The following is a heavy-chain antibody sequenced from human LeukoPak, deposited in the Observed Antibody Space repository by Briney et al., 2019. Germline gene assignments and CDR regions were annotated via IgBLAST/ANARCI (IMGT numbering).Heavy chain of an antibody. CDR1: GFTFDTFW. V-gene: IGHV3-7*01. Sequence: SGGSLRLSCTVSGFTFDTFWMSWVRQAPGKGLEWVANIKEDGSGKYYVDSVKGRFTISRDNAKNSLFLQMNSLRAEDTAVYYCARARGFDYWGQGTLVTVSS. CDR2: IKEDGSGK. D-gene: IGHD3-10*01. J-gene: IGHJ4*02. CDR3: ARARGFDY.